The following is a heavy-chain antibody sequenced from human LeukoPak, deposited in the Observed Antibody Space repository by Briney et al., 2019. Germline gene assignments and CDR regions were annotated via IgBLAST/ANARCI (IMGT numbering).Heavy chain of an antibody. CDR3: ARRGGYYEEFDY. D-gene: IGHD3-22*01. CDR2: IYYSGST. CDR1: GGSMSNYY. Sequence: SETLSLTCSVSGGSMSNYYWSWIRQPPGKGLEWIGYIYYSGSTNYNPSLKSRVTISVDTSKNQFSLKLSSVTAADTAVYYCARRGGYYEEFDYWGQGTLVTVSS. J-gene: IGHJ4*02. V-gene: IGHV4-59*01.